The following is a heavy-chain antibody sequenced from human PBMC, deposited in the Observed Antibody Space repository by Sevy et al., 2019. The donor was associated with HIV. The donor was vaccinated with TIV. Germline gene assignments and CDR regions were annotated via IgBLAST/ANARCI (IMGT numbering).Heavy chain of an antibody. CDR2: ISNSGGYI. J-gene: IGHJ5*02. V-gene: IGHV3-21*01. CDR1: GFTFSSYS. D-gene: IGHD3-22*01. Sequence: GGSLRLSCAASGFTFSSYSMNWVRQAPGKGLEWVSSISNSGGYIYYADSVQGQFTISRDNAKNSLYLQMNSLRAEDTAMYYCARDFYYDSSGYYDPWGQGTLVTVSS. CDR3: ARDFYYDSSGYYDP.